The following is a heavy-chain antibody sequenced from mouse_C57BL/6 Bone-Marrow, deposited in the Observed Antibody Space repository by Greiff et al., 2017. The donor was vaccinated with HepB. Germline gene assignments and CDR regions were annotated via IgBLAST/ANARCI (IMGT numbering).Heavy chain of an antibody. CDR2: IRNKANGYTT. CDR1: GFTFTDYY. D-gene: IGHD3-1*01. Sequence: EVKLVESGGGLVQPGGSLSLSCAASGFTFTDYYMSWVRQPPGKALEWLGFIRNKANGYTTEYSASVKGRFTISRDNSQSILYLQMNALRAEDSATYYCARDGPLNFDYWGQGTTLTVSS. V-gene: IGHV7-3*01. CDR3: ARDGPLNFDY. J-gene: IGHJ2*01.